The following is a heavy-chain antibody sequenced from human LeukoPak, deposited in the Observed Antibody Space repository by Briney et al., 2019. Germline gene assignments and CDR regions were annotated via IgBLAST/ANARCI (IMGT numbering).Heavy chain of an antibody. V-gene: IGHV4-39*01. CDR1: GGSISSGGYY. CDR3: ARHIIFDVGIQLWFSGPYYGMDV. J-gene: IGHJ6*02. CDR2: IYYSGST. Sequence: KSSETLSLTCTVSGGSISSGGYYWSWIRQHPGKGLEWIGYIYYSGSTYYNPSLKSRVTISVDTSKNQFSLKLSSVTAADTAVYYCARHIIFDVGIQLWFSGPYYGMDVWGQGTTVTVSS. D-gene: IGHD5-18*01.